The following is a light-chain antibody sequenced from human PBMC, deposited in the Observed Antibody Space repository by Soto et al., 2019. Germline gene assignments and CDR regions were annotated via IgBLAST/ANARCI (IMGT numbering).Light chain of an antibody. J-gene: IGKJ1*01. V-gene: IGKV3-15*01. CDR1: QSVGSS. CDR3: QQYQTWPRT. Sequence: EIVMTQSPGTLSLSPGERATLSCRASQSVGSSLAWYQQKPGQPPRLLIYGASSRATTIPTRFSGSGSGTEFTLTIDSLQSEDFAFYYCQQYQTWPRTFGQGTKVEV. CDR2: GAS.